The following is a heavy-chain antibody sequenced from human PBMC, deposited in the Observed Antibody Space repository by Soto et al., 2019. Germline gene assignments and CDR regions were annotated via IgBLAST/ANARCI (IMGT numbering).Heavy chain of an antibody. Sequence: GGSVRLSWAASGFSFDHYAMHWVLPAPWKGLEWVSGISWNSGSICYADSVKGRFTISRDNAKNSMYLQMNSLRAEDTALYYCAKDIRHRGYDFWSGYYNYYYGMDVWGQGTTVTVSS. CDR1: GFSFDHYA. CDR3: AKDIRHRGYDFWSGYYNYYYGMDV. V-gene: IGHV3-9*01. CDR2: ISWNSGSI. J-gene: IGHJ6*02. D-gene: IGHD3-3*01.